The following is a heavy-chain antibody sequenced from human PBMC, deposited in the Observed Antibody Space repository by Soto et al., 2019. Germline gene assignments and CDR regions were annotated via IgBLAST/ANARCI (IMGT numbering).Heavy chain of an antibody. Sequence: PXVSLSLSCAASGFTFSSYAMSWVCQAPGKGLEWVSAISGSGGSTYYADSVKGRFTISRDNSKNTLYLQMNSLRAEDTAVYYCAKSSCSSTSCSWDVWGQGTTVTVSS. V-gene: IGHV3-23*01. CDR2: ISGSGGST. CDR3: AKSSCSSTSCSWDV. D-gene: IGHD2-2*01. CDR1: GFTFSSYA. J-gene: IGHJ6*02.